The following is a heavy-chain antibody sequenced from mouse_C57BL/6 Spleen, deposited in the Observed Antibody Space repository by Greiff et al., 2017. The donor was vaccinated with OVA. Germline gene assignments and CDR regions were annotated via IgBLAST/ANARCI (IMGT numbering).Heavy chain of an antibody. CDR1: GYTFTDYT. V-gene: IGHV1-78*01. D-gene: IGHD1-1*01. J-gene: IGHJ1*03. CDR3: ARGYYYESGYFDV. CDR2: IYPRDGST. Sequence: QVQLQQSDAELVKPGASVKMSCKVSGYTFTDYTIHWMKQRPEQGLEWIGYIYPRDGSTKYNEKFKGKATLTADKSSSTAYMQLNSLTSEDSAVYVCARGYYYESGYFDVWGTGTTVTVSS.